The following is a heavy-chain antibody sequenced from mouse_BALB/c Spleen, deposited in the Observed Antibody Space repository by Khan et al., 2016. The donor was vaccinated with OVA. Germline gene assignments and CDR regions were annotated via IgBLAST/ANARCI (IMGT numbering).Heavy chain of an antibody. CDR2: ISSGSSTI. V-gene: IGHV5-17*02. J-gene: IGHJ1*01. CDR3: ARGGRYDAWYFDG. CDR1: GFTFSSFG. Sequence: EVELVESGGGLVQPGGSRKLSCAASGFTFSSFGMHWVRQAPEKGLEWVAYISSGSSTIYYADTVKGRFTISRDNPKNTLFLQMTSLRSEDTAMYYSARGGRYDAWYFDGWGARTTVTVSS. D-gene: IGHD2-14*01.